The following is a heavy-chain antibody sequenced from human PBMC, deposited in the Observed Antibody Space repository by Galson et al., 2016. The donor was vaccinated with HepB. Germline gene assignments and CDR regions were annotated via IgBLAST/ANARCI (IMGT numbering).Heavy chain of an antibody. V-gene: IGHV3-53*01. CDR3: TRDLHGDGPNPAVHRGDY. D-gene: IGHD3-10*01. CDR2: IFGGGST. Sequence: SLRLSCAVSGFTLNTNNMTWVRQAPGKGLEWVSVIFGGGSTNYADSVAGRFIISKDDSQNIVYLQMKSLTADDTAVYYCTRDLHGDGPNPAVHRGDYWGQGTLVAVSS. J-gene: IGHJ4*02. CDR1: GFTLNTNN.